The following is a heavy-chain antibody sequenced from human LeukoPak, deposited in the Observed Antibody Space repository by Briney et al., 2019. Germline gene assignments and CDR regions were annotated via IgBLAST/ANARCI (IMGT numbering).Heavy chain of an antibody. CDR3: ARDTGNDDDYNFDY. CDR1: GFTFSSYS. J-gene: IGHJ4*02. D-gene: IGHD4-11*01. V-gene: IGHV3-48*01. Sequence: GGSLRLSCEASGFTFSSYSMNWVRQAPGKGLEWVSYISSNSSTIYYADSVKGRFTISRDNAKNSLYLQMNSLRAEDTAVYYCARDTGNDDDYNFDYWGQGTLVTVSS. CDR2: ISSNSSTI.